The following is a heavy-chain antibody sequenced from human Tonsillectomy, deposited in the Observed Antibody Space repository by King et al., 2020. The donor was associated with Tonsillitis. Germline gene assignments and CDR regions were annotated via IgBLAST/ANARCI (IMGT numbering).Heavy chain of an antibody. CDR3: ANWGDYDDYGSQRLFDY. Sequence: VQLVESGGGVVQPGGSLRLSCAASGFTFSSYGMHWVRQTPGKGLEWVAFIRYDGSIKYYADSVKGRFTISRDNSKNTLYLQMNSLRDEDTAVYDCANWGDYDDYGSQRLFDYGGRGTLLTV. CDR2: IRYDGSIK. CDR1: GFTFSSYG. D-gene: IGHD4-17*01. J-gene: IGHJ4*02. V-gene: IGHV3-30*02.